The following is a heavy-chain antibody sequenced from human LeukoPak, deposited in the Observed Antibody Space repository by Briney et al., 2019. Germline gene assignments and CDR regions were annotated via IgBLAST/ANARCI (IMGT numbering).Heavy chain of an antibody. Sequence: SETLSLTCAVYGGSFSGYYWSWIRQPPGKGLEWIGEINHSGSTNYNPSLKSRVTISVDTSKNQFSLKLSSVTAADTAVYYCARARGIVVVPAAILFDSWGQGTLVTVSS. V-gene: IGHV4-34*01. CDR1: GGSFSGYY. CDR2: INHSGST. CDR3: ARARGIVVVPAAILFDS. J-gene: IGHJ5*01. D-gene: IGHD2-2*01.